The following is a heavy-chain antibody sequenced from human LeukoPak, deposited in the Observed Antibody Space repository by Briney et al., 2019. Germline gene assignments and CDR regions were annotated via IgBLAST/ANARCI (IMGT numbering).Heavy chain of an antibody. V-gene: IGHV3-74*03. J-gene: IGHJ4*02. D-gene: IGHD4-23*01. CDR1: GFTFSGTW. CDR3: ARDYGGSSPFDY. Sequence: GGSLRLSCAASGFTFSGTWMHWVRQPPGKGLVWVARITSDGISTTYAESVKGRFTISRDNAKNTLYLHMNSLRAEDTAVYYCARDYGGSSPFDYWGQGTLVTVSS. CDR2: ITSDGIST.